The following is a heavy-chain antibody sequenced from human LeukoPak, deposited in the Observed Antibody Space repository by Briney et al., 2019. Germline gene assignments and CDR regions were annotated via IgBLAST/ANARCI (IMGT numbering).Heavy chain of an antibody. CDR3: ARGEDY. J-gene: IGHJ4*02. V-gene: IGHV3-48*02. CDR1: GFTFHFYS. CDR2: ISSRSSTI. Sequence: GGSLRLSCAASGFTFHFYSMTWVRQAPGKGLEWVSYISSRSSTIYCTDSVKGRFTVSRDNAKNSLNLQMNSLRDEDTAVYYCARGEDYWGQGTLVTVSS.